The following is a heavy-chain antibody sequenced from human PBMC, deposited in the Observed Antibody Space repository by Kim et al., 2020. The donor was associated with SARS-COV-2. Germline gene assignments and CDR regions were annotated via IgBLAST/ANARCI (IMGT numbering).Heavy chain of an antibody. CDR3: ARALIAARWNFDY. Sequence: YNTNLKRRVTISVDTSQNPFSLKLSSVNAPDTDVYYCARALIAARWNFDYWGQGTLITVSS. D-gene: IGHD6-6*01. V-gene: IGHV4-30-2*05. J-gene: IGHJ4*02.